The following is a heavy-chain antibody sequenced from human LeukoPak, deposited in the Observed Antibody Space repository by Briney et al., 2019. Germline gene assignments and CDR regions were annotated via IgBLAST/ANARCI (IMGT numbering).Heavy chain of an antibody. CDR1: GFTYSRCE. V-gene: IGHV3-23*01. CDR2: ISSTGGTT. D-gene: IGHD2-15*01. CDR3: AKNGDRGAYCTGGTCYPYFYYYMDV. J-gene: IGHJ6*03. Sequence: GGSLRLSCAASGFTYSRCEMNWVRQAPGKGLEWVSSISSTGGTTYYADSVKGRFTISRDNSKNTLYLQMNSLRAEDTAIYYCAKNGDRGAYCTGGTCYPYFYYYMDVWGKGTTVTI.